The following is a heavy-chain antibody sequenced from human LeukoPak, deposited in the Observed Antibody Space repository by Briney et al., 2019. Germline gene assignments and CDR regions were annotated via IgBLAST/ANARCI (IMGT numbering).Heavy chain of an antibody. CDR3: ARHGDYGGKVFDY. Sequence: PSETLSLTCTVSGGSISSYYWSWIRQPPGKGLEWIGYIYYSGSTNYNPSLKSRVTISVDTSKNQFSLKLSSVTAADTAVYYCARHGDYGGKVFDYWGQGTLVTVSS. CDR1: GGSISSYY. D-gene: IGHD4-17*01. V-gene: IGHV4-59*08. J-gene: IGHJ4*02. CDR2: IYYSGST.